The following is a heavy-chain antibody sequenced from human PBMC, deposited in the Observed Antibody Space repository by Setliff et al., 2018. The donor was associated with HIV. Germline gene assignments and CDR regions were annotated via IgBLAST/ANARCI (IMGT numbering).Heavy chain of an antibody. CDR2: INPNSDVA. D-gene: IGHD4-17*01. J-gene: IGHJ4*02. V-gene: IGHV1-2*02. CDR3: ARADYGDHLDY. Sequence: GASVKVSCKAYGYTFTDYGLCWARQAPGQGLEWMGWINPNSDVANYAQKFQGRVTMTRDTSITTAYMELSRLTSDDTAVYYCARADYGDHLDYWGQGTLVTVSS. CDR1: GYTFTDYG.